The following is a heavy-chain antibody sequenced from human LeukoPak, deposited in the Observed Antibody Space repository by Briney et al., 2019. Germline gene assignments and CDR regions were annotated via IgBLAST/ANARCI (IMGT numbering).Heavy chain of an antibody. CDR3: ARGCCSSTSCYTDAGETNWFDP. J-gene: IGHJ5*02. CDR1: GFTFSSYA. D-gene: IGHD2-2*02. CDR2: ISYDGSNK. Sequence: GRSLRLSCAASGFTFSSYAMHWVRQAPGKGLEWVAVISYDGSNKYYADSVKGRFTISRDNSKNTLYLQMNSLRAEDTAVYYCARGCCSSTSCYTDAGETNWFDPWGQGTLVTVSS. V-gene: IGHV3-30*01.